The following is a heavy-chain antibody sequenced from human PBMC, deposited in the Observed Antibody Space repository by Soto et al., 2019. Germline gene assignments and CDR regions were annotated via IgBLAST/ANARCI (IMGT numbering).Heavy chain of an antibody. Sequence: EVQLVESGGGLFQSGGSLRISCAGSGLSVSWEYISWVRQPPGKGLEWVSIIYRGGGTYYADSAKGRCIISRDASKNMVFLQVNNLRAEDTAIYYCARRDDSEAFDIWGQGTTVTVSS. CDR1: GLSVSWEY. V-gene: IGHV3-53*01. CDR2: IYRGGGT. J-gene: IGHJ3*02. CDR3: ARRDDSEAFDI. D-gene: IGHD5-18*01.